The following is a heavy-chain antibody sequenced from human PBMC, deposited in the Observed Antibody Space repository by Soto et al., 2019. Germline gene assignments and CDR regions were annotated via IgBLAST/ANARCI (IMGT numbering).Heavy chain of an antibody. CDR2: ITDSGGRT. V-gene: IGHV3-23*01. CDR3: ARVDGEDYWYFDL. D-gene: IGHD4-17*01. CDR1: GFTFASHA. Sequence: GGSLRLSCAASGFTFASHAMNWVRQAPGKGLQWVSTITDSGGRTYYADSVKGRFTISRDNSKNTLSLQMNNLRAEDTAVYYCARVDGEDYWYFDLWGRGTLVTVSS. J-gene: IGHJ2*01.